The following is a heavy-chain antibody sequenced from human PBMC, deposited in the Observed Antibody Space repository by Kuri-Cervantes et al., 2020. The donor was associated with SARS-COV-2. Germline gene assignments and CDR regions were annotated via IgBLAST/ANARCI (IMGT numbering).Heavy chain of an antibody. J-gene: IGHJ4*02. CDR2: IYYSGST. D-gene: IGHD3-10*01. Sequence: TFSSYAMSWVRQAPGKGLEWIGSIYYSGSTYYNPSLKSRVTISVDTSKNQFSLKLSSVTAADTAVYYCARQSFMVRGGYFDYWGQGTLVTVSS. V-gene: IGHV4-39*01. CDR3: ARQSFMVRGGYFDY. CDR1: TFSSYA.